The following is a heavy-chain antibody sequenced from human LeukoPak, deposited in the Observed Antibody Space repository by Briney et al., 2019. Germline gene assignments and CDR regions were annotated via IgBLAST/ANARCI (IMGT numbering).Heavy chain of an antibody. CDR3: ARSYDFWSGQLPDY. CDR1: GYTFTGYY. Sequence: ASVKVSCKASGYTFTGYYMHWLRQAPGQGLEWMGWINPNSGGTNYAQKFQGRVTMTRDTSISTAYMELSRLRSDDTAVYYCARSYDFWSGQLPDYWGQGTLVTVSS. V-gene: IGHV1-2*02. J-gene: IGHJ4*02. D-gene: IGHD3-3*01. CDR2: INPNSGGT.